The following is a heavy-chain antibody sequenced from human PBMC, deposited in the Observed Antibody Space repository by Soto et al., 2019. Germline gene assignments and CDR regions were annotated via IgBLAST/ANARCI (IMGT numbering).Heavy chain of an antibody. V-gene: IGHV4-39*01. D-gene: IGHD6-19*01. J-gene: IGHJ4*02. CDR1: GGSISSSSYY. CDR2: IYYSGST. Sequence: SETLSLTCTVSGGSISSSSYYWGWIRQPPGKGLEWIGSIYYSGSTYYNPSLKSRVTISVDTSKNQFSLKLSSVTAADTAVYYCARRYSSRLGYWGQGTLVTVSS. CDR3: ARRYSSRLGY.